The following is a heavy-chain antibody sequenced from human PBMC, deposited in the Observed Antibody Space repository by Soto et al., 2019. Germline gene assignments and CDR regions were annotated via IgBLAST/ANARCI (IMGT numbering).Heavy chain of an antibody. J-gene: IGHJ4*02. Sequence: ASVKVSCTASGGTFSSYAISWVRQAPGQGLEWMGGIIPIFGTANYAPKFQGRVTITADESTSTAYMELSSLRSEDTAVYYCASEKPYYYDSSGYYPSHWGQGTLVTVSS. V-gene: IGHV1-69*13. CDR1: GGTFSSYA. CDR3: ASEKPYYYDSSGYYPSH. D-gene: IGHD3-22*01. CDR2: IIPIFGTA.